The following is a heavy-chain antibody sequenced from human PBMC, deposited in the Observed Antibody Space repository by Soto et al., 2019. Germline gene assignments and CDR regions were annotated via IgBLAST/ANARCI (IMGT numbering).Heavy chain of an antibody. CDR1: GFTFSSYA. Sequence: EVQLVESGGDLVQPGGSLRLSCAASGFTFSSYAMHWVRQAPGKGLEYVSAISYNGGRTYYVNSVKGRFTVSRDNSKNTLYLQMGRLRAEDMAVYYCAREVGAIGFDIWGQGTMVTVSS. V-gene: IGHV3-64*01. J-gene: IGHJ3*02. CDR2: ISYNGGRT. D-gene: IGHD1-26*01. CDR3: AREVGAIGFDI.